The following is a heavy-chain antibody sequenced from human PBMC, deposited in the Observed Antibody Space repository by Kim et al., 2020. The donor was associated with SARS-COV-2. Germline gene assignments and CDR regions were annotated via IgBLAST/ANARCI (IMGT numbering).Heavy chain of an antibody. J-gene: IGHJ6*02. V-gene: IGHV3-23*01. Sequence: GGSLRLSCAAPGLTFRSYAMNWVRLAPGKGLEWVSGISNNDIDTYYAGSVRGRFTISRDNSKNTLYLQMDSLRAEDTAVYFCAKGFDYYGSGSLYFYSGMDVWGQGTTVTVSS. CDR2: ISNNDIDT. D-gene: IGHD3-10*01. CDR3: AKGFDYYGSGSLYFYSGMDV. CDR1: GLTFRSYA.